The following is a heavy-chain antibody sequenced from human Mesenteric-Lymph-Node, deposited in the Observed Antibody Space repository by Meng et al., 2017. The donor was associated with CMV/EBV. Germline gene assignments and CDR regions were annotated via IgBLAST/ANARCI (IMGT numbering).Heavy chain of an antibody. Sequence: ASVYTFTSYDINWVRQATGQGLEWMGWMNPNSGNTGYAQTFQGRVTMTRNTSISTAYMELSSLRSEDTAVYYCARVFVIAAAGTLGYWGQGTLVTVSS. J-gene: IGHJ4*02. CDR1: VYTFTSYD. CDR2: MNPNSGNT. D-gene: IGHD6-13*01. CDR3: ARVFVIAAAGTLGY. V-gene: IGHV1-8*01.